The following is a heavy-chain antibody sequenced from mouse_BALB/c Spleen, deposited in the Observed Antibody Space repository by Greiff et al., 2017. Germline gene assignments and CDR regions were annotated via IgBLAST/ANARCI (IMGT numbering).Heavy chain of an antibody. V-gene: IGHV10-3*03. CDR2: IRSKSNNYAT. J-gene: IGHJ4*01. CDR3: VREGDYDDYAMDY. D-gene: IGHD2-4*01. Sequence: DVKLVESGGGLVQPKGSLKLSCAASGFTFNTYAMHWVCQAPGKGLEWVARIRSKSNNYATYYADSVKDRFTISRDDSQSMLYLQMNNLKTEDTAMYYCVREGDYDDYAMDYWGQGTSVTVSS. CDR1: GFTFNTYA.